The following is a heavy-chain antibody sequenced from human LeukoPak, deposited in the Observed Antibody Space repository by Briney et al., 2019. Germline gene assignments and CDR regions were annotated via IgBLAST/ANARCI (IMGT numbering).Heavy chain of an antibody. CDR3: ATGRTKKY. J-gene: IGHJ4*02. Sequence: GGSLRLSCVASGFTFSNYWMNWVRQAPGERPEWVANIKEDGSEKYYVDSVRGRFTISRDNAKNSLYLQMNSLRAEDTAVYYCATGRTKKYWGQGTLVTVSS. CDR1: GFTFSNYW. CDR2: IKEDGSEK. V-gene: IGHV3-7*01. D-gene: IGHD2-8*01.